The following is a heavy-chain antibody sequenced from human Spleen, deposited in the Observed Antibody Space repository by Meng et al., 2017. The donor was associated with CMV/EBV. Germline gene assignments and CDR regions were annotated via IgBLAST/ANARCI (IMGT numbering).Heavy chain of an antibody. J-gene: IGHJ4*02. CDR2: ISAYNGNT. CDR1: GYTFTSHG. V-gene: IGHV1-18*01. D-gene: IGHD6-19*01. Sequence: GSVMTRPGAEMKSSFKASGYTFTSHGLSWVRQSPGQGLEWMVWISAYNGNTNSAQKLQGRVTMTTDTSTSTAYMELRSLRSDDTAVYYCARGVVAGDYWGQGTLVTVSS. CDR3: ARGVVAGDY.